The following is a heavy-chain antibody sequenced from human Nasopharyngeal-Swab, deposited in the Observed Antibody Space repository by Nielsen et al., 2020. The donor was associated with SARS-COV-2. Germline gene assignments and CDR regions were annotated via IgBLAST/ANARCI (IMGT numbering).Heavy chain of an antibody. CDR3: AREPGGIVAPGRHFDP. J-gene: IGHJ5*02. CDR2: ITPSGGAT. Sequence: ARHAPGQGREWMGVITPSGGATNYARKFQGRVTMTRDPSTSTVYLDLSSLKSEDTAVYFCAREPGGIVAPGRHFDPWGQGTLVTVSS. V-gene: IGHV1-46*01. D-gene: IGHD6-13*01.